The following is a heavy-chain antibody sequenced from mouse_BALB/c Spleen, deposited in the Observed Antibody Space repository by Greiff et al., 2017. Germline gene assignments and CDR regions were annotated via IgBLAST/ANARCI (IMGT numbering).Heavy chain of an antibody. J-gene: IGHJ4*01. CDR1: GYSFTSYW. V-gene: IGHV1-5*01. CDR3: TYTAPYAMDY. CDR2: IYPGNSDT. Sequence: EVQLQQSGTVLARPGASVKMSCKASGYSFTSYWMHWVKQRPGQGLEWIGAIYPGNSDTSYNQKFKGKAKLTAVTSASTAYMELSSLTNEDSAVYYCTYTAPYAMDYWGQGTSVTVSS.